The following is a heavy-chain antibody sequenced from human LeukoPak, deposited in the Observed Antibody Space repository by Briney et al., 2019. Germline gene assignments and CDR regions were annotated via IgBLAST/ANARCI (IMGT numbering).Heavy chain of an antibody. CDR2: INSDGSST. CDR1: GFTFSSYW. Sequence: GGSLRLSCAASGFTFSSYWMHWVRQAPGKGLVWVSRINSDGSSTSYADSVKGRFTISRDNAKNTLYLQMNSLRAEDTAVYYCARVGPGGWHRGYYYYGMDVWGQGTTVTVSS. V-gene: IGHV3-74*01. J-gene: IGHJ6*02. CDR3: ARVGPGGWHRGYYYYGMDV. D-gene: IGHD6-19*01.